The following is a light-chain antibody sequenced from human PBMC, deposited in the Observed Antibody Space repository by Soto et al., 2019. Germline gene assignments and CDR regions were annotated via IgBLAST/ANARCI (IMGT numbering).Light chain of an antibody. J-gene: IGKJ1*01. CDR2: GAS. V-gene: IGKV3-20*01. CDR3: QQYGSSPRT. Sequence: EVVLTQSPGTLSLSPGDRAALSCRASQSLRYSYLAWSQQKPGQAPRLLISGASTRLTGIPERFSGSGSGTDFTLTISRLEPEYFAVYYCQQYGSSPRTFGQGTKVESK. CDR1: QSLRYSY.